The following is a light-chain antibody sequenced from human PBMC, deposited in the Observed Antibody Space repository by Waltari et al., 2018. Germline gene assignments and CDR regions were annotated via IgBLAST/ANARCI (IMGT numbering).Light chain of an antibody. V-gene: IGKV4-1*01. Sequence: DIVMTQSPESLAVSLGERATINCTSRPSVLDTSNNRNYLAWYQHKPGQPPRLLFYWASIREFGVPDRFRGSGSGADFTLTISSLQAEDVAVYYCQQYYSTPHTFGRGTKLEIK. CDR2: WAS. CDR1: PSVLDTSNNRNY. J-gene: IGKJ2*01. CDR3: QQYYSTPHT.